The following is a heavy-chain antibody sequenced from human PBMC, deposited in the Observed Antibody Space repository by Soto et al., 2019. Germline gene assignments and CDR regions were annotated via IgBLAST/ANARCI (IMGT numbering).Heavy chain of an antibody. V-gene: IGHV3-30-3*01. Sequence: QVQLVESGGGVVQPGRSQRLSCAASGFTFSSYAMYWVRQAPGKGLEWGAVISYDGNNKYYADSVKGRFTISRDNSKNTLYLQMNSLRAEDTAVYYCARAGCDGGSCYTLVGLRYGMDVWGQGTTVTVSS. D-gene: IGHD2-15*01. CDR1: GFTFSSYA. CDR3: ARAGCDGGSCYTLVGLRYGMDV. J-gene: IGHJ6*02. CDR2: ISYDGNNK.